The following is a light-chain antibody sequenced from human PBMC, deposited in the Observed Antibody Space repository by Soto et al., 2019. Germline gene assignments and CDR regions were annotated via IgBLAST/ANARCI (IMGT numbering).Light chain of an antibody. CDR2: GAS. J-gene: IGKJ2*01. V-gene: IGKV3-20*01. Sequence: EIVLTQSPGTVSLSPGERATLSRRSSQSVSRNYLAWYQKKPGQAPRLLIYGASSSATGIPTGFSGSGSGTDFTLTISRLELEDFATYYCQQYGNSPYTFGQGTRLEI. CDR1: QSVSRNY. CDR3: QQYGNSPYT.